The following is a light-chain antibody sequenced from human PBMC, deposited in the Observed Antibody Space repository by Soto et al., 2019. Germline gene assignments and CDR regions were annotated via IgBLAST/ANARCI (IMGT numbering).Light chain of an antibody. CDR3: YQSNNIPWT. Sequence: DIVMTQSPDSLAVSLGERATITCKSSQSLLYSANNKNYVDWYQQKAAQPPRLLIYWASTREAGVPDRFSGNGSRKDFTLTISGLQSEDVAMYYCYQSNNIPWTFGQGTKVEIK. V-gene: IGKV4-1*01. CDR1: QSLLYSANNKNY. J-gene: IGKJ1*01. CDR2: WAS.